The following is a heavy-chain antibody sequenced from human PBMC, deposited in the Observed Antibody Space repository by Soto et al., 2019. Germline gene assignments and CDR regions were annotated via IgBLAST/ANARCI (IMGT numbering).Heavy chain of an antibody. CDR1: GGSFSGYY. Sequence: SETLSLTCAVYGGSFSGYYWSWIRQPPGKGLEWIGEINHSGSTNYNPSLKSRVTISVDTSKNQFSLKLSSVTAADTAVYYCARMGRGMNYWGQGTLVTVSS. CDR2: INHSGST. D-gene: IGHD2-15*01. CDR3: ARMGRGMNY. J-gene: IGHJ4*02. V-gene: IGHV4-34*01.